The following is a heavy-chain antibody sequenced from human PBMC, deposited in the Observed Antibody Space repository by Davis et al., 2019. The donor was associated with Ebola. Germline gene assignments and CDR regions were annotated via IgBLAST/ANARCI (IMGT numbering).Heavy chain of an antibody. J-gene: IGHJ4*02. D-gene: IGHD2-21*01. CDR1: GFSFNSYP. CDR3: ARGTGLSTDCCPVDY. V-gene: IGHV3-48*01. Sequence: ESPKLPFAASGFSFNSYPISWLRQAPGKGLEWVSYSSTTISTTYYADSVKGRFTMSRDNGKNSVYLQMNSLRAEDTAVYYCARGTGLSTDCCPVDYWGQGTLVTVSS. CDR2: SSTTISTT.